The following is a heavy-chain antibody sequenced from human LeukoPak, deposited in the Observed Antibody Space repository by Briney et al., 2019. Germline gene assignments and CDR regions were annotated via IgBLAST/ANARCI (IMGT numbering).Heavy chain of an antibody. D-gene: IGHD6-19*01. J-gene: IGHJ4*02. CDR1: GFTFSSYA. V-gene: IGHV3-23*01. CDR2: ISASGSTT. CDR3: AKNPQYSSGWYSDY. Sequence: GGSLRLSCAASGFTFSSYAMNWVRQAPGKGLEWVSVISASGSTTFYADSVKGRFTISRDNSKNTLYLQMNSLRAEDTAVYYCAKNPQYSSGWYSDYWGQGTLVTVSS.